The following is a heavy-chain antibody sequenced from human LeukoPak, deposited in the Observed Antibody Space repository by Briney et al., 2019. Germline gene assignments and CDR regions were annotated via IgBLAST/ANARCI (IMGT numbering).Heavy chain of an antibody. CDR2: INPNSGGT. Sequence: ASVKVSCKASGYTFTGYYMHWVRQAPGQGLEWMGWINPNSGGTNYAQKFQGRVTMTRDTSISTAYMELRSLRSDDTAVYYCARVKFWFGEYGDYWGQGTLVTVSS. D-gene: IGHD3-10*01. V-gene: IGHV1-2*02. J-gene: IGHJ4*02. CDR3: ARVKFWFGEYGDY. CDR1: GYTFTGYY.